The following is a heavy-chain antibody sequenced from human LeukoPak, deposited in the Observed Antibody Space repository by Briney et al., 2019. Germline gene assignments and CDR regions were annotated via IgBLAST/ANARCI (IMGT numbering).Heavy chain of an antibody. CDR3: ATDSSGYHDAFDI. CDR1: GYTFTSYY. V-gene: IGHV1-46*01. J-gene: IGHJ3*02. D-gene: IGHD3-22*01. CDR2: IIPILGIA. Sequence: ASVKVSCKASGYTFTSYYMHWVRQAPGQGLEWMGRIIPILGIANHAQKFQGRVTMTEDTSTDTAYMELSSLRSEDTAVYYCATDSSGYHDAFDIWGQGTMVTVSS.